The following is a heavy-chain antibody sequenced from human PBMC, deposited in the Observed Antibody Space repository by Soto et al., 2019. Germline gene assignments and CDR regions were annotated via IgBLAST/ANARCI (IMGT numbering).Heavy chain of an antibody. CDR2: IIPIFGTA. Sequence: SVKVSCKASGGTFSSYAISWVRQAPGQGLEWMGGIIPIFGTANYAQKFQGRVTITADESTSTAYMELSSLRSEDTAVYYCAREPYDFWSGYPSYYYYGMDVWGQGTRVTVSS. D-gene: IGHD3-3*01. V-gene: IGHV1-69*13. J-gene: IGHJ6*02. CDR3: AREPYDFWSGYPSYYYYGMDV. CDR1: GGTFSSYA.